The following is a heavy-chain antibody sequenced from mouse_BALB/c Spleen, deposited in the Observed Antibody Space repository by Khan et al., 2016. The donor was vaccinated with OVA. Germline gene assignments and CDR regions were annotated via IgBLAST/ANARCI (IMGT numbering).Heavy chain of an antibody. V-gene: IGHV5-12*02. CDR1: GFTFSDYY. CDR3: ARGVYYNALDY. CDR2: ISNGGGST. J-gene: IGHJ4*01. Sequence: EVELVQSGGGLVQPGGSLKISCATSGFTFSDYYMHWVHQTPEKRLEWVAYISNGGGSTYYPHKVKGRFTITRDKAKNTLYLQMSRLKSEDTAMYYCARGVYYNALDYWGQGTSVTVSA.